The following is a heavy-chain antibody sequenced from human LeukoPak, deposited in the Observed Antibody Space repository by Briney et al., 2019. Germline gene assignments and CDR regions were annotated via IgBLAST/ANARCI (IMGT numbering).Heavy chain of an antibody. D-gene: IGHD6-19*01. CDR2: INANSGTT. CDR1: GFAFSVYA. CDR3: AKPISGGLAVIADWFHP. J-gene: IGHJ5*01. V-gene: IGHV3-23*01. Sequence: GGSLRLSCTASGFAFSVYAMSWLRQPPGKGLEWVSTINANSGTTSYAASVRGRFTISRDNSKNTLYLQLNTLRADDTATYYCAKPISGGLAVIADWFHPWGQGTLVVVSS.